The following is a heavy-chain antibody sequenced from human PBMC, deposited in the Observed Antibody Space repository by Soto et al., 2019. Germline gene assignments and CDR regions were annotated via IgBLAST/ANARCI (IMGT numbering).Heavy chain of an antibody. Sequence: SETLSLTCTVSGGPVSNSNYYWGWIRQSPGKGLEWIGSVYYRGRSYSKSSVKSRVTISVDTSKNQFSLNLNSVTASDTAVYFCVSQRTSVLTQAYFDYWGPGALVTVSS. J-gene: IGHJ4*02. V-gene: IGHV4-39*01. CDR1: GGPVSNSNYY. CDR3: VSQRTSVLTQAYFDY. CDR2: VYYRGRS. D-gene: IGHD2-8*01.